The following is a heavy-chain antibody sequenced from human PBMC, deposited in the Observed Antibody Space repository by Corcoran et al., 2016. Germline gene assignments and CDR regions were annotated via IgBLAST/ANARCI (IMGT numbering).Heavy chain of an antibody. J-gene: IGHJ3*02. D-gene: IGHD5-18*01. V-gene: IGHV3-33*01. CDR1: GITFRGHG. CDR3: ARDSPLSAYPNSAYDALDI. Sequence: QAHLVESGGGVVQPGRSLRLSCAASGITFRGHGMHWVRQAPGEGLEWVAIIWNDGTTQYYADSVKGRFTVSREDAKNTAYLQMNSLRSEDTAVYYCARDSPLSAYPNSAYDALDIWGQGTMVTVSS. CDR2: IWNDGTTQ.